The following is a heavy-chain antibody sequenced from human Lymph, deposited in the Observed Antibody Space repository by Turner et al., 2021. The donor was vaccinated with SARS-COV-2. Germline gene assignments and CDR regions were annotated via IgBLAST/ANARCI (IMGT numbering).Heavy chain of an antibody. CDR3: ARDDINTLIAAAVPFDY. CDR1: GFTFRRYG. Sequence: QVQLLESWGVVVQPGRSLSLSCAASGFTFRRYGMHWVRQAPGKGLEGVAVIWYDGSNKYYADSVKGRFTISRDNSKNTLYLQMNSLRAEDTAVYYCARDDINTLIAAAVPFDYWDQGTLVTVSS. D-gene: IGHD6-13*01. CDR2: IWYDGSNK. V-gene: IGHV3-33*01. J-gene: IGHJ4*02.